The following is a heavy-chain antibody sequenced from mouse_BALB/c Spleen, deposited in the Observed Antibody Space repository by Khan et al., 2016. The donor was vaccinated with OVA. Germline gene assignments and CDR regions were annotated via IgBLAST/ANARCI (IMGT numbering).Heavy chain of an antibody. Sequence: QIQLVQSGPELKKPGETVKISCKASGYTFTNYVMNWVKQAPGKGLKWMGWINTYTGEPTYSDDFKGRFAFSLETSASTAYLQINNLKNEDTATYFCARCNRDFDYWGQGTTLTVSS. D-gene: IGHD2-1*01. CDR2: INTYTGEP. J-gene: IGHJ2*01. V-gene: IGHV9-3-1*01. CDR1: GYTFTNYV. CDR3: ARCNRDFDY.